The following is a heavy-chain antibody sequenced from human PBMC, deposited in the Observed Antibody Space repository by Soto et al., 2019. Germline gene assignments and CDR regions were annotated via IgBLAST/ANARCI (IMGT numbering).Heavy chain of an antibody. CDR2: IYPSGST. CDR3: ARVRIAARTGAYGMDV. CDR1: GGSISSYY. J-gene: IGHJ6*02. D-gene: IGHD6-6*01. Sequence: SETLSLTCTVSGGSISSYYWSWIRQPAGKGLEWIGRIYPSGSTNYNPSLKSRVTMSVDTSKNQFSLKLSSVTAADTAVYYCARVRIAARTGAYGMDVWGQGTTVTVS. V-gene: IGHV4-4*07.